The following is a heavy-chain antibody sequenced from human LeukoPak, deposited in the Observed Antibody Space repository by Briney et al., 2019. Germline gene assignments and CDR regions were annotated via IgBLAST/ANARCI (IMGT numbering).Heavy chain of an antibody. V-gene: IGHV4-39*01. J-gene: IGHJ4*02. CDR3: ARGRWLVFDY. CDR2: VYYSGST. D-gene: IGHD6-19*01. CDR1: GDSISSTTYH. Sequence: SETLSLTCTVSGDSISSTTYHWGWIRQSPGKGLEWIGSVYYSGSTFYNPSLSRRVTVSVDTSKNQFSLRLSSVTAADTAVYYCARGRWLVFDYWGQGTLVTVSS.